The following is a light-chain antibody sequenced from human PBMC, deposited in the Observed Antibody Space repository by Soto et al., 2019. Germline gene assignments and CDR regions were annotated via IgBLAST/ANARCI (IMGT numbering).Light chain of an antibody. CDR3: QSYDSSLSCVV. J-gene: IGLJ2*01. Sequence: QSVLTQPPSVSGAPGQRVTISCTGSSSNIGANYGVHWYQHLPGTAPKLLIYDNSYRPSGVPDRFSGSKSGTSASLAITGLQAEDEADYYCQSYDSSLSCVVFGGGTKVTVL. V-gene: IGLV1-40*01. CDR2: DNS. CDR1: SSNIGANYG.